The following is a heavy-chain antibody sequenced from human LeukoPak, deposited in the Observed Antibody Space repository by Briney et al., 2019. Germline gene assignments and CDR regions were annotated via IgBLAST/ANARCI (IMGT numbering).Heavy chain of an antibody. Sequence: PGGSLRLSCAASGFTFGSYGMHWVRQAPGKGLEWVTFIRSDGSNKYYADSVKGRFTISRDNSKNTLYLQMNSLRAEDTAVYYCARDWNYNGSGSFFPLSSGGDYWGQGTLVTVSS. J-gene: IGHJ4*02. CDR1: GFTFGSYG. CDR3: ARDWNYNGSGSFFPLSSGGDY. V-gene: IGHV3-30*02. D-gene: IGHD3-10*01. CDR2: IRSDGSNK.